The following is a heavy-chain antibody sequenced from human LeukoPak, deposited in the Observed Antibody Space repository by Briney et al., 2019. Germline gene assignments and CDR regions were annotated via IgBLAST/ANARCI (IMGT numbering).Heavy chain of an antibody. CDR2: INSDGSST. D-gene: IGHD1-26*01. CDR3: ARVRSGSSAGNYGMDV. V-gene: IGHV3-74*01. Sequence: PGGSLRLSCVASGFSLSSYWMHWVRQAPGKGLVWVSRINSDGSSTNYADSVKGRFTISRDNAKNTLYLQMSSLRVEDTAVYYCARVRSGSSAGNYGMDVWGQGTTVTVSS. J-gene: IGHJ6*02. CDR1: GFSLSSYW.